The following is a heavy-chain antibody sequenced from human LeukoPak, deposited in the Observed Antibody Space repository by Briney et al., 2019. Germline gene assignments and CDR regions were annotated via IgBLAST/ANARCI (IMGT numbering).Heavy chain of an antibody. D-gene: IGHD1-26*01. CDR2: ISAYNAKT. CDR3: ARSSGSSEPRYYYYMDV. V-gene: IGHV1-18*01. J-gene: IGHJ6*03. CDR1: GYRFLSYG. Sequence: ASVKVSCKASGYRFLSYGISWVRQVPGQGLEWLGWISAYNAKTSYSQNLQGIVTMTTETSTSTAYMELRSLRSDDTAVYFCARSSGSSEPRYYYYMDVWGTGTTVIISS.